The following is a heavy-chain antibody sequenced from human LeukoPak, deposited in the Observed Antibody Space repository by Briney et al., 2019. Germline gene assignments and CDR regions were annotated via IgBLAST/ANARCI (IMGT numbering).Heavy chain of an antibody. CDR3: ARVFSESLGLSTPPLDY. CDR2: IDTGTSTI. CDR1: GFTFSTYS. D-gene: IGHD3-16*02. Sequence: GGSLRLSCAASGFTFSTYSMNWVRQAPGKGLEWVSYIDTGTSTIYYADSVKGRFTISKDNAKNSLYLQMNSLRTEDTAVYYCARVFSESLGLSTPPLDYWGQGTLVTVSS. V-gene: IGHV3-48*01. J-gene: IGHJ4*02.